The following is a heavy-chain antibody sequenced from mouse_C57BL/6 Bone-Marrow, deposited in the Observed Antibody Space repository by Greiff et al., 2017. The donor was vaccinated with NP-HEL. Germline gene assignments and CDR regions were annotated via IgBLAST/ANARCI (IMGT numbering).Heavy chain of an antibody. D-gene: IGHD1-1*01. CDR2: IYPRSGNT. V-gene: IGHV1-81*01. Sequence: QVQLKQSGAELARPGASVKLSCKASGYTFTSYGISWVKQRTGQGLEWIGEIYPRSGNTYYNEKFKGKATLTADKSSSTAYMELRSLTSEDSAVYFCARSGYYGSSRSVYYFDYWGQGTTLTVSS. CDR1: GYTFTSYG. J-gene: IGHJ2*01. CDR3: ARSGYYGSSRSVYYFDY.